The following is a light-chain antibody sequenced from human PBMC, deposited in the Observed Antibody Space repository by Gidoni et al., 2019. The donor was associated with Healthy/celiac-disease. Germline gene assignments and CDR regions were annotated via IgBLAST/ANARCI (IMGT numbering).Light chain of an antibody. J-gene: IGKJ1*01. CDR2: WAS. CDR1: QSVLYSSNHKNY. CDR3: QQYYSTPRT. Sequence: DIVMTQSPDSLAVSLGERATINCKSSQSVLYSSNHKNYLAWYQQKPGQPPKLLIYWASTRESGVPDRFSGSGSGTDFTLTISSLQAEDVAVYYCQQYYSTPRTFXQXTKVXIK. V-gene: IGKV4-1*01.